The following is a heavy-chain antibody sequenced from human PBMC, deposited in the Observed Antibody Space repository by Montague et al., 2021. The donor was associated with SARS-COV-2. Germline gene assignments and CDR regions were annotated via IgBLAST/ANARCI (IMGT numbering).Heavy chain of an antibody. J-gene: IGHJ6*02. Sequence: SLRLSCAASGFTFSSYAIHWVRQAPGKGLEWVAVISYDGSKRYYGDSVKGRFTISRDDSKNTLYLQMNSLRAEDTAVYYCARDRSSWNYIFSYYYGMDVWGQGTPVTVSS. CDR3: ARDRSSWNYIFSYYYGMDV. CDR1: GFTFSSYA. V-gene: IGHV3-30-3*01. D-gene: IGHD1-7*01. CDR2: ISYDGSKR.